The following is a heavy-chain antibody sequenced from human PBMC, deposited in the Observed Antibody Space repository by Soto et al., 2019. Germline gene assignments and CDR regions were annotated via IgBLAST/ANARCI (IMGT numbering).Heavy chain of an antibody. V-gene: IGHV3-11*04. CDR1: GFTFSDYY. D-gene: IGHD6-6*01. J-gene: IGHJ6*02. CDR2: ISSSGSTI. CDR3: ARDPSGPPHYYYGMDV. Sequence: GSLRLSCAASGFTFSDYYMSWIRQATGKGLEWVSYISSSGSTIYYADSVKGRFTISRDNAKNSLYLQMNSLRDEDTAVYYCARDPSGPPHYYYGMDVWGQGTPVTVSS.